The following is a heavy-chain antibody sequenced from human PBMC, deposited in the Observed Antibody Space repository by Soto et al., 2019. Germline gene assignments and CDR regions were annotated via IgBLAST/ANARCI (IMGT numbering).Heavy chain of an antibody. J-gene: IGHJ4*02. Sequence: PGKVSCNASGGTFSSYAISWVQQAPGQGLEWMGGIIPIFGTANYAQKFQGRVTITADESTSTAYMELSSLRSEDTPVYYCARESGYCSSTSWYIGDSSGYYYFDYWGQGTLVTVAS. CDR3: ARESGYCSSTSWYIGDSSGYYYFDY. CDR2: IIPIFGTA. D-gene: IGHD2-2*02. V-gene: IGHV1-69*13. CDR1: GGTFSSYA.